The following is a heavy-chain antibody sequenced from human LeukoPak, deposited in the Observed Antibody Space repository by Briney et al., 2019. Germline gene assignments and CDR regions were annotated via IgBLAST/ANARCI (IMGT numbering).Heavy chain of an antibody. Sequence: ASVKVSCKAPGGTFSSYAISWVRQAPGQGLEWMGGIIPIFGTANYAQKFQGRVTITADESTSTAYMELSSLRSEDTAVYYCARERVGAMGYYFDYWGQGTLVTVSS. J-gene: IGHJ4*02. CDR1: GGTFSSYA. CDR3: ARERVGAMGYYFDY. V-gene: IGHV1-69*13. D-gene: IGHD1-26*01. CDR2: IIPIFGTA.